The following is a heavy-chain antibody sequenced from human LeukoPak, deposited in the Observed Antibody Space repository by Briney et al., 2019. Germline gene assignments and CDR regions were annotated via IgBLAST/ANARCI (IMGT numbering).Heavy chain of an antibody. CDR2: FDPEDGET. Sequence: ASVKVSCKVSGYILTELSMHWVRQAPGKGLEWMGGFDPEDGETIYAQKFQGRVTMTEDTSTDTAYMELSSLRSEDTAVYYCATHQSSLPFWSGYMDVWGKGTTVTVSS. CDR3: ATHQSSLPFWSGYMDV. D-gene: IGHD3-3*01. J-gene: IGHJ6*04. CDR1: GYILTELS. V-gene: IGHV1-24*01.